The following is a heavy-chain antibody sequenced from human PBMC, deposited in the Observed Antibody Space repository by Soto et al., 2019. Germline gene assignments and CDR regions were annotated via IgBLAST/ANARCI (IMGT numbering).Heavy chain of an antibody. CDR3: ARAENVVVIITGFDY. J-gene: IGHJ4*02. Sequence: ASVKVSCKASGYTFTSYGISWVRQAPGQGLEWTGWISAYNGNTNYAQKLQGRVTMTTDTSTSTAYMELRSLRSDDTAVYYCARAENVVVIITGFDYWGQGTLVTVSS. V-gene: IGHV1-18*04. D-gene: IGHD3-22*01. CDR2: ISAYNGNT. CDR1: GYTFTSYG.